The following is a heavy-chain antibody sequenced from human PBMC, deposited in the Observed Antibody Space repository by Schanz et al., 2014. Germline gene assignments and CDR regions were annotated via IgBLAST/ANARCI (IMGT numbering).Heavy chain of an antibody. Sequence: EVQLVESGGGLVQPGGSLRLSCAASGFPFSTSTMHWVRQAPGKGLEYVSSISSKGDMTFYGNSVKGRFAISRDNSKNTLYLQLGSLSAEDTAVYFCARIGGSVFDYWAQGTLVTVSS. CDR3: ARIGGSVFDY. V-gene: IGHV3-64*01. J-gene: IGHJ4*02. CDR1: GFPFSTST. D-gene: IGHD3-10*01. CDR2: ISSKGDMT.